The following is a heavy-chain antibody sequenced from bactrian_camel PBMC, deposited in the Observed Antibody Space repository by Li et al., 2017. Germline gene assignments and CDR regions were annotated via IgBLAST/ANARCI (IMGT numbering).Heavy chain of an antibody. V-gene: IGHV3S55*01. J-gene: IGHJ4*01. CDR1: PRAYGTWC. Sequence: HVQLVESGGGSVQAGGSLRLSCVWSPRAYGTWCMYWFRQVLGKKREGVAGIDTEGSTNYADSVKGRFIISEDNSKLTLYLEMHSLKVEDSAVYYCRANCGWRSEDKYWGQGTQVTVS. CDR2: IDTEGST. CDR3: RANCGWRSEDKY.